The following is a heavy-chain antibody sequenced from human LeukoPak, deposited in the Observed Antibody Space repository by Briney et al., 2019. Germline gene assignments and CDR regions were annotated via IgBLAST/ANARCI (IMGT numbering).Heavy chain of an antibody. Sequence: SETLSLTCTVSGGSISSYYWSWIRQPPGKGLEWIGYIYYSGSTNYNPSLKSRVTISVDTSKNQFSLKLSSVTAADTAVYYCARADSTRCSGGSCYSRAFAFDIWGQGTMVTVSS. CDR2: IYYSGST. J-gene: IGHJ3*02. D-gene: IGHD2-15*01. V-gene: IGHV4-59*01. CDR3: ARADSTRCSGGSCYSRAFAFDI. CDR1: GGSISSYY.